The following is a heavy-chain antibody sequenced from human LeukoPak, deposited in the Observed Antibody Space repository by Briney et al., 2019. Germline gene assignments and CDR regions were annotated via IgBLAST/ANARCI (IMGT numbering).Heavy chain of an antibody. CDR3: ARGELLWFGEVWERAFDI. CDR2: ISSSRSYI. V-gene: IGHV3-21*01. J-gene: IGHJ3*02. CDR1: GFTFSSYS. Sequence: GGSLRLSCAASGFTFSSYSMNWVRQAPGKGLEWVASISSSRSYIYYADSVKGRFTISIDNAKHSLYLPMNSLRAEDTAVYYCARGELLWFGEVWERAFDIWGQGTMVTVSS. D-gene: IGHD3-10*01.